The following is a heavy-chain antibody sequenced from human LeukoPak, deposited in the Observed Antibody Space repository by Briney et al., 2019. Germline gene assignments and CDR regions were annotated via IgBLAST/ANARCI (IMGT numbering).Heavy chain of an antibody. J-gene: IGHJ3*02. Sequence: SETLSLTSTVSGGSINSGSYYWSSIRQPAGKGLEWIGRIYTSGSTSYNPPLKTRVTISVDTSKSQFTLKLTSVTAAGTAVYYCARGPPYGGNPGPFDIWGQGTMVTVSS. CDR3: ARGPPYGGNPGPFDI. CDR1: GGSINSGSYY. V-gene: IGHV4-61*02. D-gene: IGHD4-23*01. CDR2: IYTSGST.